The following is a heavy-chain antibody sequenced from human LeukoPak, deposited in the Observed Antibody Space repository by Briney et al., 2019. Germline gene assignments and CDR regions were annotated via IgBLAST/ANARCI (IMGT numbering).Heavy chain of an antibody. CDR2: IYSGGST. J-gene: IGHJ4*02. Sequence: GGSLRLSCAASGFTFSSYWMSWVRQAPGKGLEWVSVIYSGGSTYYADSVKGRFTISRDNSKNTLYLQMNSLRAEDTAVYYCARDGSGSYYFDYWGQGTLVTVSS. CDR3: ARDGSGSYYFDY. D-gene: IGHD1-26*01. V-gene: IGHV3-53*01. CDR1: GFTFSSYW.